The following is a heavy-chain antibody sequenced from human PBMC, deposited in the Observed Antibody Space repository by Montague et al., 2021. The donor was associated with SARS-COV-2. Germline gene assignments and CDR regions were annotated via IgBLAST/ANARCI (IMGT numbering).Heavy chain of an antibody. Sequence: SETLSLTCTVSGGGSISSSHCWSWVRQPPGKGLEWIREICHDARSNYNPSLKTPLTISADKSKNQFSLKLSSVTAADTDVYYCARFTSTGSGSYYIFDYWGQGTLVTVSS. D-gene: IGHD1-26*01. CDR3: ARFTSTGSGSYYIFDY. J-gene: IGHJ4*02. CDR2: ICHDARS. V-gene: IGHV4-4*02. CDR1: GGGSISSSHC.